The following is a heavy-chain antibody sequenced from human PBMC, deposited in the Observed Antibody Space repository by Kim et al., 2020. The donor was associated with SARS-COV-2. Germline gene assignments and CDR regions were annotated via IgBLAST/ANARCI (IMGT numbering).Heavy chain of an antibody. CDR2: ISYDGSNK. D-gene: IGHD3-22*01. CDR1: GFTFSSYA. J-gene: IGHJ4*02. Sequence: GGSLRLSCAASGFTFSSYAMHWVRQAPGKGLEWVAVISYDGSNKYYADSVKGRFTISRDNSKNTLYLQMNSLRAEDTAVYYCARDVNYYDSSGHSHLFDYWGQGTLVTVSS. CDR3: ARDVNYYDSSGHSHLFDY. V-gene: IGHV3-30*04.